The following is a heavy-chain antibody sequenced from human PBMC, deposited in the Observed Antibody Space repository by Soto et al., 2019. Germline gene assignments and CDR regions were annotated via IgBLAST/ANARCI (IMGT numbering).Heavy chain of an antibody. Sequence: EVNLLESGGGVLQPGGFLRLSCVASGFSFTSYAMAWVRQAPGLGLVWVCTVTLSGDYTYYAGPVKGRFTISRDNSKNTVYRQLSSLSANDTAVYYCARVGYGDLAQWGQGPWVTVSS. CDR1: GFSFTSYA. V-gene: IGHV3-23*01. D-gene: IGHD4-17*01. CDR3: ARVGYGDLAQ. CDR2: VTLSGDYT. J-gene: IGHJ4*02.